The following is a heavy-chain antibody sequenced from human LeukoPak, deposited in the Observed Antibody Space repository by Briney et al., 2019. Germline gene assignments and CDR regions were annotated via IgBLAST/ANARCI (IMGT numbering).Heavy chain of an antibody. Sequence: PSETLSLTCTVSGGSISSGGYYWSWIRQHPGKGLEWIGYIYYSGSTYYNPSLKSRITISVDTSKNQFSLKLSSVTAADTAVYYCTRGGSADPFEHWGQGTLVTVSS. CDR3: TRGGSADPFEH. D-gene: IGHD1-26*01. CDR2: IYYSGST. V-gene: IGHV4-31*03. CDR1: GGSISSGGYY. J-gene: IGHJ4*02.